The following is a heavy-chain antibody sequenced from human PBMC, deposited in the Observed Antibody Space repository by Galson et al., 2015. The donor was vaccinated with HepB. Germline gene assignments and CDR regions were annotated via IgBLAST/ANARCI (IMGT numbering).Heavy chain of an antibody. D-gene: IGHD4-17*01. CDR2: IYSGGST. V-gene: IGHV3-66*01. J-gene: IGHJ5*02. CDR1: GFTVSSNY. Sequence: SLRLSCAASGFTVSSNYMSWVRQAPGKGLEWVSVIYSGGSTYYADSVKGRFTISRDNSKNTLYLQMNSLRAEDTAVYYCARERDYLWFDPWGQGTLVTVSS. CDR3: ARERDYLWFDP.